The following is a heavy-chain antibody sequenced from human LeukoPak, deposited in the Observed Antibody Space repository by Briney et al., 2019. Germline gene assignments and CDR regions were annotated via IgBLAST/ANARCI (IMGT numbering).Heavy chain of an antibody. V-gene: IGHV4-39*07. D-gene: IGHD6-13*01. J-gene: IGHJ6*02. CDR1: GGSISSSSYY. CDR2: MYYSGST. Sequence: PSETLSLTCTVSGGSISSSSYYWGWIRQPPGKGLEWIGSMYYSGSTYYNPSLKSRVTISVDTSKNQLSLKLSSVTAADTAVYYCARVKTAGPWGYYYYGMDVWGQGTTVTVSS. CDR3: ARVKTAGPWGYYYYGMDV.